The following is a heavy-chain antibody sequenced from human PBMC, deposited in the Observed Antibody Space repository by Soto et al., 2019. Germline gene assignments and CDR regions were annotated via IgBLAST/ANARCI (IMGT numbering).Heavy chain of an antibody. J-gene: IGHJ4*02. Sequence: QVQLQESGPGLVKPSETLSLTCTVSGASISSYYWSWIRQPPGKGLEWIGYIYYSGSTNYNPSLKRRVTISVDTSKNQFSLKLSSVTAADTAVYYCARLAVAGTRYFDYWGQGTLVTVSS. CDR3: ARLAVAGTRYFDY. D-gene: IGHD6-19*01. CDR2: IYYSGST. CDR1: GASISSYY. V-gene: IGHV4-59*01.